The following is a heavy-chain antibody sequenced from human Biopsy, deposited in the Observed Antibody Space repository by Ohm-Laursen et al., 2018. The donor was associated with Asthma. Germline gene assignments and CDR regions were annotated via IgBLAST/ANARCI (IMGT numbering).Heavy chain of an antibody. Sequence: SLRLSCAALGFTFSNYGMHWVRQAPGKGLDWVAVISFDGSNKNYTNSVKGRFTISRDNSRNTLHLQMNSLRAEDTAVYYCAKDVFPGWELRRGPDYWGQGTLVTVSS. J-gene: IGHJ4*02. CDR1: GFTFSNYG. D-gene: IGHD1-26*01. CDR3: AKDVFPGWELRRGPDY. CDR2: ISFDGSNK. V-gene: IGHV3-30*18.